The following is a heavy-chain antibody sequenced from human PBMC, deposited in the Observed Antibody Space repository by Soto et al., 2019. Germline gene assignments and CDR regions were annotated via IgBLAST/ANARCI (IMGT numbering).Heavy chain of an antibody. J-gene: IGHJ5*02. CDR3: ASGTRIAAAGTVDP. CDR2: ISAYKGNP. V-gene: IGHV1-18*01. Sequence: QVQLVQSGAEVKKPGASVKVSCKASGYTFTSYGISWVRQAPGKGLEWMGWISAYKGNPNYAQNLQGRATMTTDTPTSTAYRELTSLRSDDTSVYYCASGTRIAAAGTVDPWGQGTLVTVSS. CDR1: GYTFTSYG. D-gene: IGHD6-13*01.